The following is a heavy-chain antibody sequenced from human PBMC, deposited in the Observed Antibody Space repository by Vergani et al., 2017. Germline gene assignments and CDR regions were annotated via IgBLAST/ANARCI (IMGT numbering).Heavy chain of an antibody. V-gene: IGHV3-11*06. J-gene: IGHJ4*02. CDR2: ISNSGSYT. CDR3: ARGGGYDFLFVY. D-gene: IGHD5-12*01. CDR1: GFTFSDYY. Sequence: QVQLVESGGDLVKPGGSLRLSCAASGFTFSDYYMSWIRQAPGKGLEWVSYISNSGSYTNYADSVRGRFTISRDNAKNSLHLRMNSLRAEDTAVYYCARGGGYDFLFVYWGQGTLVTISS.